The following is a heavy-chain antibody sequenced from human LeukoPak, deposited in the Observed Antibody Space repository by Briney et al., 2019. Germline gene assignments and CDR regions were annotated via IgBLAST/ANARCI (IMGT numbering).Heavy chain of an antibody. V-gene: IGHV1-2*02. J-gene: IGHJ6*03. Sequence: EASVKVSCKTSGYTFTGYYMHWVRQAPGQGLEWMGWINPNSGGTNYAQKFQGRVTMTRDTSISTAYMELSRLRSDDTAVYYCARWYGSGVPDYYMDVWGKGTTVTISS. CDR1: GYTFTGYY. CDR3: ARWYGSGVPDYYMDV. CDR2: INPNSGGT. D-gene: IGHD3-10*01.